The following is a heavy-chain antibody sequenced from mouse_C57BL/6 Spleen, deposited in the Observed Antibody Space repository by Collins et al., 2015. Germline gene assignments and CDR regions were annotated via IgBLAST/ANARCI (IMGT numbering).Heavy chain of an antibody. D-gene: IGHD2-1*01. CDR2: INPNNGGT. Sequence: VQLQQSGPELVKPGASVKISCKASGYTFTDDYMNWVKQSHGKSLEWIGDINPNNGGTSYNQKFKGKATLTVDKSSSTAYMELRSLTSEDSAVYYCAREGYGNRGYFDVWGTGTTVTVSS. V-gene: IGHV1-26*01. CDR1: GYTFTDDY. CDR3: AREGYGNRGYFDV. J-gene: IGHJ1*03.